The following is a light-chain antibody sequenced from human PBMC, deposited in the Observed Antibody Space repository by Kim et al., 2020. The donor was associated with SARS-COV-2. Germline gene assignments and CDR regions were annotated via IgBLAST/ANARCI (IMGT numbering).Light chain of an antibody. CDR3: NSRDSNENEV. CDR2: GKN. Sequence: SSELTQDPAVSVALGQTVRITCQGDSLRSYYATWYQQKPGQAPILVIYGKNNRPSGIPDRFSGSSSGNTASLTITGTQAGDEADYNCNSRDSNENEVFCG. V-gene: IGLV3-19*01. CDR1: SLRSYY. J-gene: IGLJ3*02.